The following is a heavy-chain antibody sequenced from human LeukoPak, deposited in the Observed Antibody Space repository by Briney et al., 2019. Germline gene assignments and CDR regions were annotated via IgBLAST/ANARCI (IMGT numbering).Heavy chain of an antibody. V-gene: IGHV3-30-3*02. CDR2: ISYDGSNK. Sequence: GGSLRLSCAASGFTFSSYAIHWVRQAPGKGLEWVAVISYDGSNKYYADSVKGRFTISRDNSKNTLYLQMNSLRAEDTAVYYCAKTPGSGWSYWGLGTLVTVSS. CDR3: AKTPGSGWSY. J-gene: IGHJ4*02. CDR1: GFTFSSYA. D-gene: IGHD6-19*01.